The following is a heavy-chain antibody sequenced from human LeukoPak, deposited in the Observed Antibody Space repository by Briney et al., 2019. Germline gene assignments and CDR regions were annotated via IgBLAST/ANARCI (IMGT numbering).Heavy chain of an antibody. Sequence: GESLRLSCPASGFTFSSYAMDWVRQAPGRGLEWVSTISDSGGSTYYAASVKGRFTISRDNFKNTLYLEMNSLRAEDTAVYYCAKGTTITSPFDYWGQGTLVTVCS. V-gene: IGHV3-23*01. CDR2: ISDSGGST. D-gene: IGHD3-10*01. J-gene: IGHJ4*02. CDR1: GFTFSSYA. CDR3: AKGTTITSPFDY.